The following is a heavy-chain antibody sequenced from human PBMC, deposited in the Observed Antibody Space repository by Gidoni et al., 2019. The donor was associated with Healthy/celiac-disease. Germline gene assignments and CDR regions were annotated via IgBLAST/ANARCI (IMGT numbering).Heavy chain of an antibody. CDR3: AIDQYSGYDSSFDY. CDR2: IWYDGSNK. J-gene: IGHJ4*02. V-gene: IGHV3-33*01. D-gene: IGHD5-12*01. Sequence: QVQLVGPGGGVVQTGRSLRLSCAASGFTFSSYGMHWVRQASGKGLEWVAGIWYDGSNKYYADSVKGRFTISRDNSKNTLYLQMDSLIAEDTAVYYCAIDQYSGYDSSFDYWGQGTLVTVSS. CDR1: GFTFSSYG.